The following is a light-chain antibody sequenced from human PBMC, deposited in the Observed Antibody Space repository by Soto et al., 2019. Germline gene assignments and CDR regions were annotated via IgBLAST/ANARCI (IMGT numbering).Light chain of an antibody. CDR3: PQYGSSSLT. Sequence: EIVLTQSPGTLSLSPGERATLSCRASQSVSSSYLAWYQQKPGQAPRLLIYGASSRATGIQDRFSGSGSGTDFPLTISRLEPEDFPVYYCPQYGSSSLTFGGGTKVEIK. CDR1: QSVSSSY. J-gene: IGKJ4*01. V-gene: IGKV3-20*01. CDR2: GAS.